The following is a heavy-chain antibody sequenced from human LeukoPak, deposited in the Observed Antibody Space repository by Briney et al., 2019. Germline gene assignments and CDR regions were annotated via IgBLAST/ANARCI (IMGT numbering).Heavy chain of an antibody. V-gene: IGHV4-59*12. CDR3: ARAPYYYYYMDV. J-gene: IGHJ6*03. Sequence: PSETLSLTCTVSGGSISSYYWSWIRQPPGKGLEWIGYIYYSGSTNYNPSLKSRVTISVDTSKNQFSLKLSSVTAADTAVYYCARAPYYYYYMDVWGKGTTVTISS. CDR2: IYYSGST. CDR1: GGSISSYY.